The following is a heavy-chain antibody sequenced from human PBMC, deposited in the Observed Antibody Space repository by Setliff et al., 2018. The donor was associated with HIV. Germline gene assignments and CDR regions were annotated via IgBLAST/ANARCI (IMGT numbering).Heavy chain of an antibody. Sequence: NPSETLSLTCAVYGGSFSGYYWSWIRQPPGKGLEWIGEINHSGSTNYNPSLKSRVTISVDTSKNQFSLKLSSVTAADTAVYYCARVTKQQLVPGGYFQHWGQGTLVTVSS. J-gene: IGHJ1*01. CDR3: ARVTKQQLVPGGYFQH. CDR1: GGSFSGYY. V-gene: IGHV4-34*01. CDR2: INHSGST. D-gene: IGHD6-13*01.